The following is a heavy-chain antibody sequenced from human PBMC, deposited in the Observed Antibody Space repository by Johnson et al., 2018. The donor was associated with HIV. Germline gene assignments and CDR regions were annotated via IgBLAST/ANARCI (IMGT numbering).Heavy chain of an antibody. CDR1: GFTFSDHY. V-gene: IGHV3-11*04. J-gene: IGHJ3*01. D-gene: IGHD2-15*01. CDR3: ARDWIQWWSYVGTFDV. Sequence: QMMLVESGGGLVKPGGSLKLSCAVSGFTFSDHYMSWIRQTPGKGLQWVSYISGSGSIIYSTDSVQGRFTISRDNVKNSLYLQMDSLRPEDTAVYYCARDWIQWWSYVGTFDVWGQGTTVTVSS. CDR2: ISGSGSII.